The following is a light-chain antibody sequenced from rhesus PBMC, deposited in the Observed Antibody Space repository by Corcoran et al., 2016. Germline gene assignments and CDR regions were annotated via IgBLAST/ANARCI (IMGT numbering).Light chain of an antibody. CDR2: DVS. V-gene: IGLV2S9*01. CDR3: CSYRSESTYI. CDR1: SSDIGGYYD. J-gene: IGLJ1*01. Sequence: QSALTQPPSVSKSLGQSVTISCTGTSSDIGGYYDVSWYRQHPGTAPRLLIYDVSKRPSGVSDRFSGSKSDNTASLTISGLQAEDEADDYCCSYRSESTYIFGTGTRLTVL.